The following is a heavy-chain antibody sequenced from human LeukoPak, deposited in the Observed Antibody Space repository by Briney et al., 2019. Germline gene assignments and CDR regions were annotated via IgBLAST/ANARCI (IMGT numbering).Heavy chain of an antibody. V-gene: IGHV1-2*06. J-gene: IGHJ4*02. CDR1: GYTFTGYY. Sequence: ASVKVSCKASGYTFTGYYMHWVRQAPGQGLEWIGRINPNSGGTNYAQKFQGRVTMTRDTSISTAYMELSRLRSDDTAVYYCARGDREYYYDSSCYPGFDYWGQGTLVTVSS. D-gene: IGHD3-22*01. CDR3: ARGDREYYYDSSCYPGFDY. CDR2: INPNSGGT.